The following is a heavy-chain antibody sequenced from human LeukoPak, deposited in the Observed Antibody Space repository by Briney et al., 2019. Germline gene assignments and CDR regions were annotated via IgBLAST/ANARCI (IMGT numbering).Heavy chain of an antibody. CDR1: GFTFSSYS. D-gene: IGHD3-22*01. CDR2: ISGSGGST. CDR3: AREIRDYYDSSGYCDY. Sequence: GGSLRLSCAASGFTFSSYSMNWVRQAPGKGLEWVSAISGSGGSTYYADSVKGRFTISRDNSKNTLYLQMNSLRAEDTAVYYCAREIRDYYDSSGYCDYWGQGTLVTVSS. V-gene: IGHV3-23*01. J-gene: IGHJ4*02.